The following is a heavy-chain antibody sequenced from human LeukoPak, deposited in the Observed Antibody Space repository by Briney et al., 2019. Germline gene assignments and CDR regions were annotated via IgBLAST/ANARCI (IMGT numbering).Heavy chain of an antibody. CDR2: IYITGNT. J-gene: IGHJ5*02. D-gene: IGHD2-15*01. Sequence: SETLSLTSTDPGDSISSYYWSWIRQPAGKGLEWSGRIYITGNTDYNPSLQSRVTVSVDTSKNQFSLRPSSVTAADTAVYYCARDVVVVGATRGQWFDPWGQGTLVTVSS. V-gene: IGHV4-4*07. CDR1: GDSISSYY. CDR3: ARDVVVVGATRGQWFDP.